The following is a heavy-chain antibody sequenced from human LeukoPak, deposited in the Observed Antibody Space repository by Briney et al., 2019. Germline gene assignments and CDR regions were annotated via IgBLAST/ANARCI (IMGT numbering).Heavy chain of an antibody. J-gene: IGHJ4*02. D-gene: IGHD5-18*01. CDR1: GFTFSDYG. CDR3: ARTVDTDMAVTLDY. Sequence: GGSLRLSCAASGFTFSDYGMHWVRQAPGKGLEWVALIWYDGSNKYYADSVKGRFTISRDNSKNTLYLQMNSLRAEDTAVYHCARTVDTDMAVTLDYWGQGSLVTVSS. V-gene: IGHV3-33*01. CDR2: IWYDGSNK.